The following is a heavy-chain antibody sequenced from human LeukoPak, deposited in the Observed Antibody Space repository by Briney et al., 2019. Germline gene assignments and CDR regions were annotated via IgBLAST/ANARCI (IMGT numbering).Heavy chain of an antibody. Sequence: GGSLRLSCAASGFTFSSYGIHWFRQAPGKGLQWVGRSRNKANSYVAEYAAPVKGRFTISRDDSKNSVFLQMDSLKTEDTAVYYCARELAAGPSDHWGQGTLVTVSS. CDR3: ARELAAGPSDH. J-gene: IGHJ4*02. CDR1: GFTFSSYG. V-gene: IGHV3-72*01. CDR2: SRNKANSYVA. D-gene: IGHD6-13*01.